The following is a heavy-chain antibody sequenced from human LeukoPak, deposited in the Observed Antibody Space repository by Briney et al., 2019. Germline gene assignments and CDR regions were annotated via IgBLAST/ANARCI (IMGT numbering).Heavy chain of an antibody. CDR2: IWYDGSNK. Sequence: PGGSLRLSCAASGFPFSSHGMHWVRQAPGKGLEWVAGIWYDGSNKYYADSVKGRLTISRDNSKNTLYLQMNSLRAEDTAVYYCARAYDSIGYYFDYWGQGTLVTVSS. V-gene: IGHV3-33*08. D-gene: IGHD3-22*01. J-gene: IGHJ4*02. CDR1: GFPFSSHG. CDR3: ARAYDSIGYYFDY.